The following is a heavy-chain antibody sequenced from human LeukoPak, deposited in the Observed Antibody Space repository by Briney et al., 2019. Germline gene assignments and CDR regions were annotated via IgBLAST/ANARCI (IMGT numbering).Heavy chain of an antibody. CDR3: AALVDYYDSSGYYVDY. D-gene: IGHD3-22*01. CDR2: IVGGSGNT. Sequence: SLKVSCKASGFTFTRSAMQWVRQSLGQRLEWIGWIVGGSGNTNYAQKFQERVTISRDMSTSTAYMELSSLRSEATAVYYCAALVDYYDSSGYYVDYWGQGTLVTVSS. CDR1: GFTFTRSA. J-gene: IGHJ4*02. V-gene: IGHV1-58*02.